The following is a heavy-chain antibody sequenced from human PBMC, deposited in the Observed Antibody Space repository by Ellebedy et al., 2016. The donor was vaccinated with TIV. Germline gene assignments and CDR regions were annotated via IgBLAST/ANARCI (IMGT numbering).Heavy chain of an antibody. CDR2: IHHSGST. D-gene: IGHD3-16*01. CDR1: GVSISSYSHW. Sequence: MLSETLSLTCSVSGVSISSYSHWWSWVRQPPGKGLEWIGEIHHSGSTNYNPSFKSRVSMSVDKSKSQVSLTLSSVTAADTAVYHCARGENYVWGDWGQGTLVTVSS. V-gene: IGHV4-4*02. CDR3: ARGENYVWGD. J-gene: IGHJ4*02.